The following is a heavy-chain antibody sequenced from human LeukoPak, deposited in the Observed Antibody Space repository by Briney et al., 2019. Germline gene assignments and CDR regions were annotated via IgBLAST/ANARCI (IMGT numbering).Heavy chain of an antibody. D-gene: IGHD5-24*01. CDR3: ARDRDGYSSLFDP. J-gene: IGHJ5*02. CDR2: IFYSGST. V-gene: IGHV4-39*07. CDR1: SGSISTSNYY. Sequence: PSETLSLTCTVSSGSISTSNYYWGWVRQPPGKALEWIGNIFYSGSTYYSPSLKSRVTISLDTSRNQFSLKLNSVTAADTAVYYCARDRDGYSSLFDPWGQGTLVTVLS.